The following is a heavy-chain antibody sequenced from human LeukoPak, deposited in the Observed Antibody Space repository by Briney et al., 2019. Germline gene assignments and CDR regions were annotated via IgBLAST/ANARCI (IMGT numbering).Heavy chain of an antibody. D-gene: IGHD6-13*01. CDR1: GFTFSSYS. Sequence: GGSLRLSCAASGFTFSSYSMNWVRQAPGKGLEWVSVIYSGGSTYYADSVKGRFTISRDNSKNTLYLQMNSLRAEDTAVYYCARTPKAAAGQVYYFDYWGQGTLVTVSS. J-gene: IGHJ4*02. CDR3: ARTPKAAAGQVYYFDY. V-gene: IGHV3-66*01. CDR2: IYSGGST.